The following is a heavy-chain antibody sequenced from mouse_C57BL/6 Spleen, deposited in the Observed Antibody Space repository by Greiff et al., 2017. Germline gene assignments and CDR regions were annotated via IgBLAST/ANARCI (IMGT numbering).Heavy chain of an antibody. CDR2: IDPSDSYT. J-gene: IGHJ2*01. CDR3: ARRGNDYDGGFDY. Sequence: QVQLQQPGAELVMPGASVKLSCKASGYTFTSYWMHWVKQRPGQGLEWIGEIDPSDSYTNYNQKFKGKSTLTVNKSSSTAYMQRSSLTSEDSAVYYCARRGNDYDGGFDYGGQGTTLTVSS. V-gene: IGHV1-69*01. D-gene: IGHD2-4*01. CDR1: GYTFTSYW.